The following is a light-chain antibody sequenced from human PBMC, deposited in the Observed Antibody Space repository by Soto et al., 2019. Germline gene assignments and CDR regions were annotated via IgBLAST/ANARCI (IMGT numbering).Light chain of an antibody. CDR1: SSNIGSNY. CDR2: RNN. V-gene: IGLV1-47*01. J-gene: IGLJ2*01. CDR3: AAWDDSLSGYVV. Sequence: QSVLTQPPSASGTPGQRVTISCSGTSSNIGSNYVYWYQQLPGTAPKLLIYRNNQRPSGVPERFSGSKSGTSASLAISGLRSEDEADYYCAAWDDSLSGYVVFGGGTKLTVL.